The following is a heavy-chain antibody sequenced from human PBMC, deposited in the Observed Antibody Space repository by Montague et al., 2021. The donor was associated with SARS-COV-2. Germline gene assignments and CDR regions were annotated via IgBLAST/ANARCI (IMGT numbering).Heavy chain of an antibody. CDR3: ARVWTEQWLALGFDY. J-gene: IGHJ4*02. CDR1: GFSLRTSGMC. D-gene: IGHD6-19*01. V-gene: IGHV2-70*01. Sequence: PALVKPTQTLTLTCTFSGFSLRTSGMCVSWIRQPPGKALEWLALLDWDDDKYYSTSLETRLNISKDTSKNQVVLTMTNMDPVDTATYYCARVWTEQWLALGFDYWGQGTLVTVSS. CDR2: LDWDDDK.